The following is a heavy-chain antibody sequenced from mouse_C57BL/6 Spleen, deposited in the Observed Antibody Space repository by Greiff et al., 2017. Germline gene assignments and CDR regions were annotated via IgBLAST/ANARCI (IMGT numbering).Heavy chain of an antibody. CDR3: ARNPPLDYCAMDY. CDR1: GYTFTSYW. Sequence: QVQLQQPGAELVKPGASVKLSCTASGYTFTSYWMQWVKQRPGQGLEWIGEIDPSDSYTNYNQKFKGKATLTVDTSSSTAYMQLSSLTSEDSAVYYCARNPPLDYCAMDYWGQGTSVTVSS. CDR2: IDPSDSYT. V-gene: IGHV1-50*01. J-gene: IGHJ4*01.